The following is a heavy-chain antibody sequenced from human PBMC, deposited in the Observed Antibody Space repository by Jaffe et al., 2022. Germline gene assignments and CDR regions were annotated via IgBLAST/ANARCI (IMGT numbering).Heavy chain of an antibody. D-gene: IGHD2-21*01. Sequence: EVQLVESGGGLIQPGGSLRLSCAASGFTFSSYEMNWVRQAPGKGLEWVSYISSSGSTIYYADSVKGRFTISRDNAKNSLYLQMNTLRAEDTAVYYCARVNVFTQYFDYWGQGTLVTVSS. CDR1: GFTFSSYE. CDR3: ARVNVFTQYFDY. J-gene: IGHJ4*02. CDR2: ISSSGSTI. V-gene: IGHV3-48*03.